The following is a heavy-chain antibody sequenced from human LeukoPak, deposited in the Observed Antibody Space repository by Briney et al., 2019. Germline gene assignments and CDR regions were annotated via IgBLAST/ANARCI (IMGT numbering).Heavy chain of an antibody. Sequence: SETLSLTCPVSGDSVSRSDSYWDWIRQPPGKGLEWIGTIYYSGRTYYSPSLKSRVTMSVDPSNNQFSLTLRSVTAADTAVYYCARRHYYDGSGYLEWGQGTLLSVSS. V-gene: IGHV4-39*01. CDR2: IYYSGRT. CDR3: ARRHYYDGSGYLE. CDR1: GDSVSRSDSY. D-gene: IGHD3-22*01. J-gene: IGHJ1*01.